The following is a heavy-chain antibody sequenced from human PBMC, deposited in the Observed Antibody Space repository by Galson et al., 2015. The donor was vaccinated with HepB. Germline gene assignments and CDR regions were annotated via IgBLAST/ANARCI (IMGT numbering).Heavy chain of an antibody. CDR1: GFTFSGSA. Sequence: SLRLSCAASGFTFSGSAIHWARQTSGKGLEWVGLIRSRANSHATAYAASLKGRFTISRDDSKNTAYLHMNNLKTEDTAVYYCIRMADLSGYSSSWGQGTLVTVSS. CDR2: IRSRANSHAT. CDR3: IRMADLSGYSSS. J-gene: IGHJ4*02. D-gene: IGHD6-13*01. V-gene: IGHV3-73*01.